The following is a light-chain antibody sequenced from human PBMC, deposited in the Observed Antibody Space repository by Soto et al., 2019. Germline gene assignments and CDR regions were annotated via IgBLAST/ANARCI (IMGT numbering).Light chain of an antibody. CDR1: QSVSSSY. CDR3: QQYGSSPWT. CDR2: GAS. V-gene: IGKV3-20*01. J-gene: IGKJ1*01. Sequence: EIVLTQSPGTLSLSPGERATLSCRASQSVSSSYLAWYQQKPGQAPRLLLYGASSSAAGIPDRFSGSGSGPDCTLTISRLEPEDFAVYYCQQYGSSPWTFGQGTKVEIK.